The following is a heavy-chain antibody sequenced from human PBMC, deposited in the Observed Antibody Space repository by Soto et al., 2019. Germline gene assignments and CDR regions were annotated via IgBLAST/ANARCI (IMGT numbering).Heavy chain of an antibody. J-gene: IGHJ5*02. CDR3: AREAIDSRDRGMDL. CDR1: GFTFSRHR. CDR2: ITSDGRSR. V-gene: IGHV3-74*01. D-gene: IGHD3-22*01. Sequence: EVQMVESGGGSVQPGGPLRLHCAASGFTFSRHRMYWVRQVPGKGLFWVSRITSDGRSRRYAESVDGRFIVSRDNAKNTLDLQKNSLGAEDTAVYYCAREAIDSRDRGMDLWGQGTLVTVSS.